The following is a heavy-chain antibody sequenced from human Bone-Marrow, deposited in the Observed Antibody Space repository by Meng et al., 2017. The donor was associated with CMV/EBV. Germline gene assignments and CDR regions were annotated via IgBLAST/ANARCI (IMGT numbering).Heavy chain of an antibody. CDR3: ARGVIATPHFDY. D-gene: IGHD2-21*01. CDR2: ISYDGSNK. CDR1: CLTFSAYA. J-gene: IGHJ4*02. V-gene: IGHV3-30*04. Sequence: AACLTFSAYARHWVRQAPGKGLEWVAVISYDGSNKYYPDSVKGRFTISRDNSKNTLYLQMNSLRAEDTAVYYCARGVIATPHFDYWGQGTLVTVSS.